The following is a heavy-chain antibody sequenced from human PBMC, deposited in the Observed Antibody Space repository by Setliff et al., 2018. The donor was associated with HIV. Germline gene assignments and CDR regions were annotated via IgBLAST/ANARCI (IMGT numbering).Heavy chain of an antibody. J-gene: IGHJ4*02. CDR2: IYYSGST. CDR1: CGSVGSGSYY. Sequence: SETLSLTCSVSCGSVGSGSYYLSWIRQSPGKGLEWLGYIYYSGSTTYNPSLRSRVTISIDTSKNQFSLNLRSVTAADTAVYYCARDPPGYGDSKDYWGQGKLVTVSS. D-gene: IGHD4-17*01. V-gene: IGHV4-61*01. CDR3: ARDPPGYGDSKDY.